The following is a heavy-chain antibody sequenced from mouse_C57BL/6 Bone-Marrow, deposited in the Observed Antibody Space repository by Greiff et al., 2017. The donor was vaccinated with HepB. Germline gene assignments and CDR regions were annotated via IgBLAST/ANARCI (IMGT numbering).Heavy chain of an antibody. D-gene: IGHD4-1*02. CDR2: IDPENGDT. Sequence: ESGAELVRPGASVKLSCTASGFNIKDDYMHWVKQRPEQGLEWIGWIDPENGDTEYASKFQGKATITADTSSNTAYLQLSSLTSEDTAVYYCTPNWGAYWGQGTLVTVSA. V-gene: IGHV14-4*01. J-gene: IGHJ3*01. CDR3: TPNWGAY. CDR1: GFNIKDDY.